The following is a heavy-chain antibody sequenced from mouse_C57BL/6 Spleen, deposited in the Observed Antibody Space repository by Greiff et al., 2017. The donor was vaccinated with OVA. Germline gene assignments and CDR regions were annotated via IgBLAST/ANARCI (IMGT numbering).Heavy chain of an antibody. V-gene: IGHV1-7*01. J-gene: IGHJ1*03. CDR2: INPSSGYT. CDR3: ARDYDYWYFDV. Sequence: VQLQQSGAELAKPGASVKLSCKASGYTFTSSWMHWVKQRPGQGLEWIGYINPSSGYTKYNQKFNDKATLTADKSYSTAYMQLSILTYEDSAVYYCARDYDYWYFDVWGTGTTVTVSA. CDR1: GYTFTSSW. D-gene: IGHD2-4*01.